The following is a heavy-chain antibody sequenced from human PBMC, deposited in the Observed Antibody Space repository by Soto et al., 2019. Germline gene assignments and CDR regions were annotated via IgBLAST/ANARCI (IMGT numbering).Heavy chain of an antibody. V-gene: IGHV5-51*07. J-gene: IGHJ4*02. CDR3: ARLSPGWLQFPADY. CDR2: IYPGDSDT. D-gene: IGHD5-12*01. Sequence: GESLKISCTGSGYRFTRYCIGWVHQMPGKGLEWMGIIYPGDSDTRYSPSFQGQVTISADKSISTAYLQWSSLKASDTAMYYCARLSPGWLQFPADYWGQGTLVIGSS. CDR1: GYRFTRYC.